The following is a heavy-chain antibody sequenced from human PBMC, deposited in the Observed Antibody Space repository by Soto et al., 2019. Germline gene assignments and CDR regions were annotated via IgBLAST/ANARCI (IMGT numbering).Heavy chain of an antibody. Sequence: KTSETLSLTCGVSGGSISSGGYSWSWIRQPPGKGLEWIGYIYHSGSTYYNPSLKSRVTISVDRSKNQFSLKLSSVTAADTAVYYCASSSLYLWFDPWGQGTMVTVS. CDR3: ASSSLYLWFDP. D-gene: IGHD2-2*01. V-gene: IGHV4-30-2*01. CDR1: GGSISSGGYS. CDR2: IYHSGST. J-gene: IGHJ5*02.